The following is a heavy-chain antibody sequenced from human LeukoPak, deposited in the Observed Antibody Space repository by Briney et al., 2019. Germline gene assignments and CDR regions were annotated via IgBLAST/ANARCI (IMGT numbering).Heavy chain of an antibody. V-gene: IGHV1-8*02. Sequence: ASVKVSCKASGYTFTGYYMHWVRQAPGQGLEWMGWMNPNSGSTGYAQKFQGRVTMTRDTSISTAYMELSSLTSEDTAVYYCARGARGAAAADDPLDIWGQGTTVTVSS. CDR1: GYTFTGYY. CDR3: ARGARGAAAADDPLDI. D-gene: IGHD6-13*01. CDR2: MNPNSGST. J-gene: IGHJ3*02.